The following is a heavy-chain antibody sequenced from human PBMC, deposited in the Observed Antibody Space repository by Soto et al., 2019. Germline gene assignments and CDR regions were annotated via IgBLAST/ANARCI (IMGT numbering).Heavy chain of an antibody. Sequence: PGESLKISCKGSGYSFTSYWIGWVRQMPGKGLEWMGIIYPGDSDTRYSPSFQGQVTISADKSISTAYLQWSSLKASDTAMYYCARLRRDGYNWYYYYGMDVWGQGTTVTVSS. CDR1: GYSFTSYW. CDR3: ARLRRDGYNWYYYYGMDV. V-gene: IGHV5-51*01. D-gene: IGHD5-12*01. CDR2: IYPGDSDT. J-gene: IGHJ6*02.